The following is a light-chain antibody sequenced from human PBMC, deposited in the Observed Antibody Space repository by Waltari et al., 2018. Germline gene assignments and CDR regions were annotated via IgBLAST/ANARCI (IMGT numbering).Light chain of an antibody. CDR3: QQYGSSPFT. V-gene: IGKV3-20*01. Sequence: EIVLTQSPGTLSLSPGEGATLSCRASQSVSSSYLAWYQQKPGQAPRLLIYGASSRATGIPDRFSGSGSGTDFTLTISRLEPEDFAVYYCQQYGSSPFTFGPGTKVGIK. CDR1: QSVSSSY. CDR2: GAS. J-gene: IGKJ3*01.